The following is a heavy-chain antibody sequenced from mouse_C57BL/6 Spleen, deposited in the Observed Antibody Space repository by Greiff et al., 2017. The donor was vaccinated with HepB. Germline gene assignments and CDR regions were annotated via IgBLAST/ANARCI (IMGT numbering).Heavy chain of an antibody. D-gene: IGHD2-1*01. CDR1: GYTFTNYW. CDR3: AREGDYGNYSAMDY. J-gene: IGHJ4*01. V-gene: IGHV1-63*01. CDR2: IYPGGGYT. Sequence: VQLQQSGAELVRPGTSVKMSCKASGYTFTNYWIGWAKQRPGHGLEWIGDIYPGGGYTNYNEKFKGKATLTADKSSSTAYMQFSSLTSEDSAIYYCAREGDYGNYSAMDYWGQGTSVTVSS.